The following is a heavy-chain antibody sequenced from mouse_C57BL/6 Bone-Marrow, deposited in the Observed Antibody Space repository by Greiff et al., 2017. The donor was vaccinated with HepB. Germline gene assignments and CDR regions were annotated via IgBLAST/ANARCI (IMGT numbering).Heavy chain of an antibody. CDR3: ARSTLYEYGSFWFAY. V-gene: IGHV1-18*01. Sequence: VQLQQSGPELVKPGASVKIPCKASGYTFTDYNMDWVKQSHGKSLEWIGDINPNNGGTIYNQKFKGKATLTVDKSSSTAYMELRSLTSEDTAVYYCARSTLYEYGSFWFAYWGQGTLVTVSA. J-gene: IGHJ3*01. CDR2: INPNNGGT. CDR1: GYTFTDYN. D-gene: IGHD1-1*01.